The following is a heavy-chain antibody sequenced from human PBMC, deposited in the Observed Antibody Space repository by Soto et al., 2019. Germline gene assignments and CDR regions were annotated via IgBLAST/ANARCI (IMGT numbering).Heavy chain of an antibody. D-gene: IGHD3-16*02. J-gene: IGHJ6*02. CDR2: ISYDGTKK. CDR1: GFTFSSYA. Sequence: GSLRLSCAAFGFTFSSYAIHWVRQAPGKGLEWVALISYDGTKKYSADSVKGRFTLSRDNSKNTLYLQMNSLRAEDTAVYYCARDPFMITFGEVVGHLGYYRLDVWGQGTTVTVSS. CDR3: ARDPFMITFGEVVGHLGYYRLDV. V-gene: IGHV3-30-3*01.